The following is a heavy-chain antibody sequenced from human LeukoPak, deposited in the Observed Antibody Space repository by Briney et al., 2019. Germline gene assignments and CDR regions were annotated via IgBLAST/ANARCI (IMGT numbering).Heavy chain of an antibody. D-gene: IGHD6-25*01. V-gene: IGHV4-39*01. CDR2: ICYSGST. J-gene: IGHJ4*02. CDR1: GGSISSSSYY. Sequence: SETLSLTCTVSGGSISSSSYYWGWIRQPPGKGLEWIGSICYSGSTYYNPSLKSRVTISVDTSKNQFSLKLSSVTAADTAVYYCARGGTGYIDYWGQGTLVTVSS. CDR3: ARGGTGYIDY.